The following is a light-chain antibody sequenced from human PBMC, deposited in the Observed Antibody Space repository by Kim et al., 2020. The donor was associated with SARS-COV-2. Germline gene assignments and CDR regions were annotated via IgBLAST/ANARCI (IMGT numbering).Light chain of an antibody. Sequence: DIQMTQSPSSLTASVGDRVTITCQASQDIVNYLNWYQQRPGKAPKLLIYDASTLETGVPSRFSGGGYGTDFTLTISSLQPEDVATYYCQQYDNLPLTFGGGTKVDIK. J-gene: IGKJ4*01. CDR3: QQYDNLPLT. CDR2: DAS. V-gene: IGKV1-33*01. CDR1: QDIVNY.